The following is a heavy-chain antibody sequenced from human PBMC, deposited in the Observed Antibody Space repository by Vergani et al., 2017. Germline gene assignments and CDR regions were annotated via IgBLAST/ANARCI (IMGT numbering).Heavy chain of an antibody. J-gene: IGHJ2*01. Sequence: EVQLVESGGGLVQPGGSLRLSCAASGFTFSSYWMSWVRQAPGKGLEWVANIKQDGSENYYVDSVKGRFSISRDNAKNSLYLQMNSLRAEDTAVYYCAKPRSGWPSGWYFDLWGRGTLVTVSS. V-gene: IGHV3-7*01. CDR1: GFTFSSYW. D-gene: IGHD6-19*01. CDR2: IKQDGSEN. CDR3: AKPRSGWPSGWYFDL.